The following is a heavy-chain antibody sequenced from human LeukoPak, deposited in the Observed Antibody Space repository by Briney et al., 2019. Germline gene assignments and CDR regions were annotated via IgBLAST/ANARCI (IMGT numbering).Heavy chain of an antibody. V-gene: IGHV3-30*18. Sequence: GGSLRLSCAASGFTFSTYGMHWVRQAPGQGLEWVAVMPPGGSPKYYADSVKGRFTISRDNSKNTLFLEMSRLRAEDTAVYHCAKDGGIAAAGTFDYWGQGTLVTVSS. J-gene: IGHJ4*02. CDR1: GFTFSTYG. D-gene: IGHD6-13*01. CDR2: MPPGGSPK. CDR3: AKDGGIAAAGTFDY.